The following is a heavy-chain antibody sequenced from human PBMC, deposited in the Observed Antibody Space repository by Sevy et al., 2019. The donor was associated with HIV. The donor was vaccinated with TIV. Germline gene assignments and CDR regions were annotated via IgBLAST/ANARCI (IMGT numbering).Heavy chain of an antibody. V-gene: IGHV1-8*01. CDR1: GYTITSYD. Sequence: ASVKVSCKASGYTITSYDINWVRQATGQGLEWMGWTNPNSGNTGYAQKFQGRVTMTRNTSISTAYMELSSLRSEDTAVYYCARGRGSLYYYYGMDVWGQGTTVTVSS. D-gene: IGHD6-13*01. CDR2: TNPNSGNT. CDR3: ARGRGSLYYYYGMDV. J-gene: IGHJ6*02.